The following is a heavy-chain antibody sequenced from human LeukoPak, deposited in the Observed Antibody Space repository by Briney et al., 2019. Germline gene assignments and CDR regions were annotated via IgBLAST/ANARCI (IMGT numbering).Heavy chain of an antibody. V-gene: IGHV1-2*04. J-gene: IGHJ3*02. D-gene: IGHD2-2*01. CDR2: INPNSGGT. CDR1: GYTFTGYY. Sequence: ASVKVSCKASGYTFTGYYMHWVRQAPGQGLEWMGWINPNSGGTNYAQKFQGWVTMTRDTSISTAYRELSRLRSDDTAVYYCARAHCSSTSCSPGAFDIWGQGTMVTVSS. CDR3: ARAHCSSTSCSPGAFDI.